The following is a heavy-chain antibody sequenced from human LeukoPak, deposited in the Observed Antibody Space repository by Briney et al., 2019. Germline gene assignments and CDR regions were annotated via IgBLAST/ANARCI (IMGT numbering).Heavy chain of an antibody. V-gene: IGHV3-23*01. CDR2: ISASGGNT. J-gene: IGHJ4*02. D-gene: IGHD1-1*01. Sequence: GGSLRLSCTASGFTFSSYAMTWVRQAPGKGLEWVSGISASGGNTYHADSVKGRFTISRDNSKNTLYLQMKSLRAEDTAVYYCARLVWLERNFDYWGQGTLLTVSS. CDR1: GFTFSSYA. CDR3: ARLVWLERNFDY.